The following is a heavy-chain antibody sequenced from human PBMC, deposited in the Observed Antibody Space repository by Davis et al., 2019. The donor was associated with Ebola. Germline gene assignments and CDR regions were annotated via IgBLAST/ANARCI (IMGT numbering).Heavy chain of an antibody. V-gene: IGHV4-34*01. J-gene: IGHJ6*02. D-gene: IGHD3-9*01. CDR3: ARGRLVINYYYYGMDV. CDR2: INHSGST. Sequence: SETLSLTCTVSGGSISSYYWSWIRQPPGKGLEWIGEINHSGSTNYNPSLKSRVTISVDTSKNQFSLKLSSVTAADTAVYYCARGRLVINYYYYGMDVWGQGTTVTVSS. CDR1: GGSISSYY.